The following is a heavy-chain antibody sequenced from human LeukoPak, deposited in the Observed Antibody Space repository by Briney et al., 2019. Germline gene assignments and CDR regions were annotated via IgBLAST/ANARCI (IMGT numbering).Heavy chain of an antibody. D-gene: IGHD3-22*01. CDR2: ISGGGSPA. Sequence: GGSLRLSCVASGFTFISYGMSWVRQAPGKGLEWVSAISGGGSPAFYADSVKGRFTISRDNSRNTLYLQMNSLRAEDTAVYYCAKTPTPYYYDSSGYYWGQEPWSPSPQ. CDR1: GFTFISYG. J-gene: IGHJ4*01. V-gene: IGHV3-23*01. CDR3: AKTPTPYYYDSSGYY.